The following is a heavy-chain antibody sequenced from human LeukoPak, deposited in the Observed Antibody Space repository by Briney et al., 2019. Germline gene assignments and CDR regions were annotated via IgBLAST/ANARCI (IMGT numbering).Heavy chain of an antibody. CDR1: GYTFTSYG. CDR3: ARNSGYSSSWYPDAFDI. J-gene: IGHJ3*02. V-gene: IGHV1-18*01. CDR2: ISAYNGNT. D-gene: IGHD6-13*01. Sequence: GASVKVSCTASGYTFTSYGISWVRQAPGQGLEWMGWISAYNGNTNYAQKLQGRVTMTTDTSTSTAYMELRSLRSDDTAVYYCARNSGYSSSWYPDAFDIWGQGTMVTVSS.